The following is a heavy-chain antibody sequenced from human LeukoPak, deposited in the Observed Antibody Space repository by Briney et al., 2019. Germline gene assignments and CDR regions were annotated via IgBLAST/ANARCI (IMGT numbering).Heavy chain of an antibody. V-gene: IGHV3-48*02. Sequence: GGSLRLSCAASGLTFSSHAMNWVRQAPGKGLEWVSYISRSSSTIYYADSVKGRFTISRDNAKNSLHLQMNSLRDEDTAVYYCARPHSGHLFDYWGQGTLVTVSS. J-gene: IGHJ4*02. D-gene: IGHD3-10*01. CDR3: ARPHSGHLFDY. CDR2: ISRSSSTI. CDR1: GLTFSSHA.